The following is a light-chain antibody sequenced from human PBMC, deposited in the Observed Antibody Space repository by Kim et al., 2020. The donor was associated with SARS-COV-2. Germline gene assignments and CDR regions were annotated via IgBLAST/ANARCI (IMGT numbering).Light chain of an antibody. CDR2: KAS. V-gene: IGKV1-5*03. CDR1: QSISSW. J-gene: IGKJ2*01. CDR3: QQYNNYPYT. Sequence: SASGGDRVTITCRASQSISSWLAWYQQKPGTAPNLLIYKASSLESGVPSRFSGSESGTDFTLTISSLQPDDFATYYCQQYNNYPYTFGQGTKLEI.